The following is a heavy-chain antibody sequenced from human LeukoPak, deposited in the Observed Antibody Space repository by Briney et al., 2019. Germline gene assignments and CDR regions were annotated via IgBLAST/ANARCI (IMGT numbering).Heavy chain of an antibody. D-gene: IGHD6-19*01. Sequence: PGGSLRLSCAASGFTFSSYSMNWVRQAPGKGLEWVSSISSSSSYIYYADSVKGRFTISRDNAKNSLYLQMNSLRAEDTAVYYCARPPGIAVAGAIYYYYYMDVWGKGTTVTVSS. CDR1: GFTFSSYS. CDR2: ISSSSSYI. J-gene: IGHJ6*03. V-gene: IGHV3-21*01. CDR3: ARPPGIAVAGAIYYYYYMDV.